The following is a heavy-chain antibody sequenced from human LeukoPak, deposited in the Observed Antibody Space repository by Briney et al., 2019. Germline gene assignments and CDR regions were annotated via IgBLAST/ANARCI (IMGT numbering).Heavy chain of an antibody. CDR1: GFTFSSYA. CDR3: AKLSGWANYYYYGMDV. J-gene: IGHJ6*02. CDR2: IYSGGST. D-gene: IGHD6-19*01. Sequence: GGSLRHSCAASGFTFSSYAMSWVRQAPGKGLEWVSVIYSGGSTYYADSVKGRFTISRDNSKNTLYLQMNSLRAEDTAVYYCAKLSGWANYYYYGMDVWGQGTTVTVSS. V-gene: IGHV3-23*03.